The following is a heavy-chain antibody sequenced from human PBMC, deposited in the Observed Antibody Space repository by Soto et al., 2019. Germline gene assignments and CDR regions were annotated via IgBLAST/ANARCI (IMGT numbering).Heavy chain of an antibody. V-gene: IGHV4-4*02. CDR1: GGSISSSYW. CDR3: ARRRITMIVVVFDAFDI. J-gene: IGHJ3*02. D-gene: IGHD3-22*01. CDR2: IYHSGST. Sequence: QVQLQESGPGLVKPSGTLSLTCAVSGGSISSSYWWSWVRQPPGKGLEWIGEIYHSGSTNYNPSLKSRVTRSVDKSKKQFSLKLSSVTAADTAVYYCARRRITMIVVVFDAFDIWGQGTMVTVSS.